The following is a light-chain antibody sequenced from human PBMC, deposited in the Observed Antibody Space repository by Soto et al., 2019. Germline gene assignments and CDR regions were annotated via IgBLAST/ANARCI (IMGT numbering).Light chain of an antibody. CDR1: SSDVGNYEF. V-gene: IGLV2-23*01. J-gene: IGLJ3*02. CDR2: EGS. Sequence: QSALTQPASVSGSPGQSITISCTGTSSDVGNYEFVSWYQHHPGKAPKLIIYEGSKRPSGISSRFFGFKSGNTASLTISGPQAEDEADYYCCSYAGLHSWVFGGGTKVTVL. CDR3: CSYAGLHSWV.